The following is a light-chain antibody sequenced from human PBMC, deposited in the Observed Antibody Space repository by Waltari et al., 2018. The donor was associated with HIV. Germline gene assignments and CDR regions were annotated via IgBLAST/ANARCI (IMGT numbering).Light chain of an antibody. CDR2: KDT. J-gene: IGLJ3*02. CDR3: QSTDRSGTWV. V-gene: IGLV3-25*03. CDR1: ELPQRY. Sequence: YELTQPPSVSVSPGQTARITCSVSELPQRYSHWFRQKPGQPPILLIYKDTERPSGISQRFSASKSGTTVTLTINEVQAEDEADYLCQSTDRSGTWVFGGGTRLAVL.